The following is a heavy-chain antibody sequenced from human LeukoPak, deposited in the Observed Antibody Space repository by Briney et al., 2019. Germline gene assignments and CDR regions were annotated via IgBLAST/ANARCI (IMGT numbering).Heavy chain of an antibody. CDR1: GYTFTSYA. D-gene: IGHD2-2*02. CDR2: INTNTGNP. Sequence: ASVKVSCKASGYTFTSYAMNWVRQAPGQGLEWMGWINTNTGNPTYAQGFTGRFVFSLDTSVSTAYLRISSLKAEDTAVYYCARDGVVVVPAAIDYYYYMDVWGKGTTVTVSS. V-gene: IGHV7-4-1*02. J-gene: IGHJ6*03. CDR3: ARDGVVVVPAAIDYYYYMDV.